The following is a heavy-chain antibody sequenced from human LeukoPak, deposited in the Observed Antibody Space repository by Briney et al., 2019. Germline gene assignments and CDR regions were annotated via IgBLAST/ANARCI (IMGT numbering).Heavy chain of an antibody. Sequence: GGSLGLSCAASGFTFSSYTMSWVRQAPGKGLEWVSGISGSGGSTYYADSVKGRFTISRDNSKNTLYLQMNSLRAEDTAVYYCAKDRYYDSSGPSDYWGQGTLVTVSS. CDR3: AKDRYYDSSGPSDY. CDR1: GFTFSSYT. D-gene: IGHD3-22*01. V-gene: IGHV3-23*01. CDR2: ISGSGGST. J-gene: IGHJ4*02.